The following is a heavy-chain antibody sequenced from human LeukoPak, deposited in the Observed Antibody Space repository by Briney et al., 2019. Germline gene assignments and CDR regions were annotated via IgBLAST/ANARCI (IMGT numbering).Heavy chain of an antibody. D-gene: IGHD1-26*01. V-gene: IGHV1-46*01. CDR3: ARGISWDHKAFDAFDI. Sequence: GASVKVSCKASGYTFTSYYMHWVRQAPGQGLEWMGIINPSGGSTSYAQKFQGRVTMTRDTSTSTVYMELSSLRSEDTAVYYCARGISWDHKAFDAFDIWGQGTVVTVSS. J-gene: IGHJ3*02. CDR1: GYTFTSYY. CDR2: INPSGGST.